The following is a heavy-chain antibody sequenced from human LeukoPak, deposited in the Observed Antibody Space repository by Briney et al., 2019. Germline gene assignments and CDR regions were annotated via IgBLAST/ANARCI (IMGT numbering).Heavy chain of an antibody. Sequence: GASVKVSCKASGYTFTGYYMHWVRQAPGQGLEWMGWINIYNGYTNYAQKLQGRVTMTTDTSTSTAYMELRSLRSDDTAVYYCAREEVDYYGSGSPYYYYMDVWGKGTTVTISS. CDR2: INIYNGYT. CDR3: AREEVDYYGSGSPYYYYMDV. J-gene: IGHJ6*03. CDR1: GYTFTGYY. D-gene: IGHD3-10*01. V-gene: IGHV1-18*04.